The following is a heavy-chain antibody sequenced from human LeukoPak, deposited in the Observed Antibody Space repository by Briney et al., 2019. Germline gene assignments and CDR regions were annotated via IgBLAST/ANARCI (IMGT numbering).Heavy chain of an antibody. CDR1: AFTVSSNY. Sequence: GGSLRLSCATSAFTVSSNYMSWVRKAPGKGLEWVPVIYSGGSTYYADYVKGRFTISRDNSKNTLYLQMNSLRAEDTAVYYCARSPGAYCGGDCYPYYFDYWGQGTLVTVSS. CDR2: IYSGGST. CDR3: ARSPGAYCGGDCYPYYFDY. V-gene: IGHV3-53*01. D-gene: IGHD2-21*02. J-gene: IGHJ4*02.